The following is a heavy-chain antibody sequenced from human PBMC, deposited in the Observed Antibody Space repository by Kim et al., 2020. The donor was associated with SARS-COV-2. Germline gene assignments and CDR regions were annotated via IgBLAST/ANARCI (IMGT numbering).Heavy chain of an antibody. V-gene: IGHV3-74*01. CDR3: VRDRDNDITTYHPMFDY. J-gene: IGHJ4*02. D-gene: IGHD3-22*01. CDR2: IIYDGSNT. Sequence: GGSLRLSCAASGFTFSRHWMHWVRQVPGKGMMWVSRIIYDGSNTRYVDSVKGRFTISRDNAMNTLYLQMNSLRAEDTAVYYCVRDRDNDITTYHPMFDYWGLGTLVTVSS. CDR1: GFTFSRHW.